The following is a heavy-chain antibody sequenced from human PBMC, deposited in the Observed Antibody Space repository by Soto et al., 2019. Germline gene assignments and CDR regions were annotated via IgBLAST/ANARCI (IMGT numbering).Heavy chain of an antibody. CDR3: ARALPPVDY. CDR1: GYTFTSYY. Sequence: QVQLVQSGAEVKKPGASVKVSCKASGYTFTSYYITWVRQAPGQGLEWMGWISAYNSNTNYAQKLQARVTMTTDTATSTAYMDLSSLRSDDTSGYCCARALPPVDYWGQGTLVTVSA. CDR2: ISAYNSNT. V-gene: IGHV1-18*01. D-gene: IGHD4-17*01. J-gene: IGHJ4*02.